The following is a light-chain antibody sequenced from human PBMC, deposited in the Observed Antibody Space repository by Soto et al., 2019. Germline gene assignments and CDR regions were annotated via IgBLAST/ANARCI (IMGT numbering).Light chain of an antibody. V-gene: IGKV2-30*02. CDR2: KVS. J-gene: IGKJ5*01. CDR3: IQGTHWPIT. CDR1: QSLVHSDGIAY. Sequence: DVVMTQSPLSLPVTLVQPASISCRSNQSLVHSDGIAYFSWFQQRPGRSPRRLIYKVSNRDSGVPARFSGSGSGTDFALKISRVEAEDVGVYYCIQGTHWPITFGQGTRLEI.